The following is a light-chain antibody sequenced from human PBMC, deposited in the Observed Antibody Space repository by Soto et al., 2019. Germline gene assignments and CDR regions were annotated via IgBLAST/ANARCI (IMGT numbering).Light chain of an antibody. Sequence: QSVLTQPPSVSGAPGQRVTISCTGSSSNIGAGYDVHWYQQLPGTAPKLLIYGNSNRPSGVPDRFSGSKSGTSASLAITGLRVEDEVVYSCQSYASSLSGFVFGTGTRVPVL. CDR1: SSNIGAGYD. CDR3: QSYASSLSGFV. V-gene: IGLV1-40*01. CDR2: GNS. J-gene: IGLJ1*01.